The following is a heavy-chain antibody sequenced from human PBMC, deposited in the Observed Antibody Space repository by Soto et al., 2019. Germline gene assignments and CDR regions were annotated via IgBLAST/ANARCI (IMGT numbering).Heavy chain of an antibody. Sequence: EVQLVESGGGLVKPGGSLRLSCAASGFTFSSYSMNWVRQAPGKGLEWVSSISSSSSYIYYADSVKGQFTISRDNAKNSLYLQMNSLRAEDTAVYYCARDGGCSGGSCYLNFDYWGQGTLVTVSS. CDR3: ARDGGCSGGSCYLNFDY. D-gene: IGHD2-15*01. CDR1: GFTFSSYS. V-gene: IGHV3-21*01. J-gene: IGHJ4*02. CDR2: ISSSSSYI.